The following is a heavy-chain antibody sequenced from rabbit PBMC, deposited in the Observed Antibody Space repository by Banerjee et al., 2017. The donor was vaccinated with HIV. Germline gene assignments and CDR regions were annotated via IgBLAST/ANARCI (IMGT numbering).Heavy chain of an antibody. CDR2: IDTASGGGT. D-gene: IGHD4-2*01. V-gene: IGHV1S40*01. Sequence: QSLEESGGDLVKPGASLTLTCTASGFTLSSYWICWVRQAPGKGLEWIACIDTASGGGTGYANWAKGRFTISKTSSTTVTLQMTSLTAADTATYFCARDAYAGDGDLFFDLWGPGTLVTVS. J-gene: IGHJ4*01. CDR3: ARDAYAGDGDLFFDL. CDR1: GFTLSSYW.